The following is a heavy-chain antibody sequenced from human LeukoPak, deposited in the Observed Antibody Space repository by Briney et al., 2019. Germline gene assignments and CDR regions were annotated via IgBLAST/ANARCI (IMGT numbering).Heavy chain of an antibody. CDR3: AKSHLPNAYSGTYYCDY. Sequence: GGSLRLSCAASGFTFSYYGMHWVRQAPGKGLEWVAFIRYDESKKFYGDSVKGRFTISRDNSKNTLYLQMNSLRTEDTAVYYCAKSHLPNAYSGTYYCDYWGQGTLVTVSP. J-gene: IGHJ4*02. D-gene: IGHD1-26*01. V-gene: IGHV3-30*02. CDR2: IRYDESKK. CDR1: GFTFSYYG.